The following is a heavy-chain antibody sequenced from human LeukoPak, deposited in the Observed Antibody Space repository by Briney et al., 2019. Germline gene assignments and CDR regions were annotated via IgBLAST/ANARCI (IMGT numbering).Heavy chain of an antibody. V-gene: IGHV4-39*07. CDR1: GGSITTSSYY. J-gene: IGHJ4*02. CDR3: ARDLGASITMVRGVISSSD. D-gene: IGHD3-10*01. Sequence: MPSETLSLTCTVSGGSITTSSYYWAWIRQPPGKGLEWIGNIYYNGRAYYNPSLKSRVTISLGTSKNQFSLKLNSVTVADTAVYYCARDLGASITMVRGVISSSDWGQGTLVTVSS. CDR2: IYYNGRA.